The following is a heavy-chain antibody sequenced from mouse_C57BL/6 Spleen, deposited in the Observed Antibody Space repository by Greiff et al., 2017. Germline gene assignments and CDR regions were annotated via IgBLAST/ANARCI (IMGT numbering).Heavy chain of an antibody. D-gene: IGHD4-1*01. V-gene: IGHV5-9*01. J-gene: IGHJ3*01. CDR3: ASLTGKGFAY. CDR1: GFTFSSYT. Sequence: EVKLVESGGGLVKPGGSLKLSCAASGFTFSSYTMSWVRQTPEKRLEWVATISGGGGNTYYPDSVKGRFTISRENAKNTLYLQMSSLRSEDTALYYCASLTGKGFAYWGQGTLVTVSA. CDR2: ISGGGGNT.